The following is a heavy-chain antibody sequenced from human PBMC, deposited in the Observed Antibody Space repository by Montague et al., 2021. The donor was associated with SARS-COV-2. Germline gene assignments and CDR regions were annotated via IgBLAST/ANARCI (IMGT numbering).Heavy chain of an antibody. V-gene: IGHV2-70*01. D-gene: IGHD4-17*01. J-gene: IGHJ4*02. CDR3: ARSYGDYRDSYFDY. CDR2: IDWDEDQ. CDR1: GFPLNTSGMC. Sequence: PALVKPTQTLTLTCTFSGFPLNTSGMCVSWIRQPPGKALEWLALIDWDEDQYYSTSLKTRLTISKDTSKNQVVLTMTNMDPIDTATYYCARSYGDYRDSYFDYWGQGTLVTVPS.